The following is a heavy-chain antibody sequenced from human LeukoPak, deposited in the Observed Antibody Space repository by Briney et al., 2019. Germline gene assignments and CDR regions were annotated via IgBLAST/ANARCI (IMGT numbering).Heavy chain of an antibody. CDR3: ATYYYDSSGYLHYFDY. CDR2: INHSGST. Sequence: SETLSLTCAVYGGSFSGYYWSWIRQPPGKGLEWIGEINHSGSTNYNPSLKSRVTISVDTSKNQFSLKLSSVTAADTAVSYCATYYYDSSGYLHYFDYWGQGTLVTVSS. V-gene: IGHV4-34*01. CDR1: GGSFSGYY. J-gene: IGHJ4*02. D-gene: IGHD3-22*01.